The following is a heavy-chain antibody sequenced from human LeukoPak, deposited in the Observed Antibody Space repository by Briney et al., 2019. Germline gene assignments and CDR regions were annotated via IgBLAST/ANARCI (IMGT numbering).Heavy chain of an antibody. J-gene: IGHJ4*02. CDR2: IWYDGSNK. Sequence: PGGSLRLSWAAAGFTFSSYGMDWGRQAAGKGLEWVAVIWYDGSNKYYADSVKGRFTISRDNSKNTLYLQMNSLRAEDTAVYYCARDPGYTGTALDYWGQGTLVTVSS. V-gene: IGHV3-33*01. CDR1: GFTFSSYG. CDR3: ARDPGYTGTALDY. D-gene: IGHD6-13*01.